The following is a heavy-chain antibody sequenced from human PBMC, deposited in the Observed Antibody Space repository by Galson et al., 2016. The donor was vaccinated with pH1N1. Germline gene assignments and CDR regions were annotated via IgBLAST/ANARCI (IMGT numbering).Heavy chain of an antibody. CDR3: ARAPPTFNHRGWALDV. V-gene: IGHV3-30*03. CDR1: GFIFSQYG. D-gene: IGHD1-14*01. CDR2: ISYDGTYK. Sequence: SLRLSCAASGFIFSQYGMHWVRQAPGKGLEWVAFISYDGTYKYYGDSVKGRFTISRDNSKNTVHLQMNSLRADDTAVYYCARAPPTFNHRGWALDVWGQGTMVSVSS. J-gene: IGHJ3*01.